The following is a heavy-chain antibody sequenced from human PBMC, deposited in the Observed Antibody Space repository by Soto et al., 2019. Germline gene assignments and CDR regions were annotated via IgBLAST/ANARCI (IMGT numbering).Heavy chain of an antibody. CDR2: ISYDGSNK. V-gene: IGHV3-30*18. CDR1: GFTFSSYG. D-gene: IGHD6-13*01. CDR3: AKGGIAACGMDV. J-gene: IGHJ6*02. Sequence: QVQLVESGGGVVQPGRSLRLSCAASGFTFSSYGMHWVRQAPGKGLEWVAVISYDGSNKYYADSVKGRFTISRDNSKNTLYLQMNSLRAEDTAVYYCAKGGIAACGMDVWGQGTTVTVSS.